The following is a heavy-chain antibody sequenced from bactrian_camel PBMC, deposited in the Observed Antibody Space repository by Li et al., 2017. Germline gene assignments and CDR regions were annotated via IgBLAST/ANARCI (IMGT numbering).Heavy chain of an antibody. CDR1: GYTWSKYC. V-gene: IGHV3S26*01. CDR2: LKIEGGT. D-gene: IGHD2*01. J-gene: IGHJ4*01. Sequence: HVQLVESGGGSAQAGGSLRLSCVVSGYTWSKYCWFRQAAGKQLEWVSSLKIEGGTNYADSVKGRFTISKDKAKDTVYLQMNDLKPEDTAMYYCAARTGQCGIGWWLTEPFDYWGQGTQVTVS. CDR3: AARTGQCGIGWWLTEPFDY.